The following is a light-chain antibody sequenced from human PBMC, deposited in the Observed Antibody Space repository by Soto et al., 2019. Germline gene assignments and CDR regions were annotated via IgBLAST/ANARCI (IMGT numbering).Light chain of an antibody. V-gene: IGKV1-5*03. CDR2: KAS. Sequence: DLQMTQSPSTLSASVGDRVTITCRASQSISNWLAWYQQKPGEAPKVLIYKASSLESGVPSRFSGSGSGTEFTLTISSLQPDDFATYYCQQYNNYPFTFGPGTKVDVK. CDR1: QSISNW. CDR3: QQYNNYPFT. J-gene: IGKJ3*01.